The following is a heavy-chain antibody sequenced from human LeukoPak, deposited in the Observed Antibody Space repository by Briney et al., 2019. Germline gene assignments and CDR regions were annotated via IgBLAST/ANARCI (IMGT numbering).Heavy chain of an antibody. CDR3: AKPIYGSETYYNVFFYAMDV. V-gene: IGHV3-30*18. J-gene: IGHJ6*02. Sequence: GRPLRLSCEASGFTLRAFGMHWVRQAPGKGLEWVAIISDDGSHKDYADSVKGRFTISRDNSKNTLYLQMNSLRAEDTAVYYCAKPIYGSETYYNVFFYAMDVWGQGTTVTVSS. CDR2: ISDDGSHK. D-gene: IGHD3-10*01. CDR1: GFTLRAFG.